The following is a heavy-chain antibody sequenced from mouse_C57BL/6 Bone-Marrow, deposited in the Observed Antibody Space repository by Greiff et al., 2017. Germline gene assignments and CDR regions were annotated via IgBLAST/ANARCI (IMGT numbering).Heavy chain of an antibody. CDR1: GFTFSDYG. CDR2: ISSGSSTI. Sequence: EVMLVESGGGLVKPGGSLKLSCAASGFTFSDYGMHWVRQAPEKGLEWVAYISSGSSTIYYADTVKGRFTFSRDNAKNTLFLQMTSLRSEDTAMYYCARPPGFAYWGQGTLVTVSA. CDR3: ARPPGFAY. V-gene: IGHV5-17*01. J-gene: IGHJ3*01.